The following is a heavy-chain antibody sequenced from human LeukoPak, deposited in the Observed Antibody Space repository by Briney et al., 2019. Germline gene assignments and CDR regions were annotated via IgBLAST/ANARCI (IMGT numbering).Heavy chain of an antibody. CDR3: ARVVGATSIDY. Sequence: SETLSLTCSVSGSSISSDYYWGWVRQPPGKGLEWIGSIKHRGRSYYNPSLKGRVTISVDTSKNQFSLQLSSVTAADTAVYYCARVVGATSIDYWGQGILVTVSS. J-gene: IGHJ4*02. V-gene: IGHV4-38-2*02. D-gene: IGHD2-15*01. CDR1: GSSISSDYY. CDR2: IKHRGRS.